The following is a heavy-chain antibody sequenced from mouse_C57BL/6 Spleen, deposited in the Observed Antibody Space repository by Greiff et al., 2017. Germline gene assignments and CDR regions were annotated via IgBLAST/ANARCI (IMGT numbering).Heavy chain of an antibody. V-gene: IGHV1-82*01. CDR2: SYPGDGDT. CDR3: ARSSPFAY. Sequence: VKLQESGPELVKPGASVKISCKASGYAFSSSWMNWVKQRPGKGLEWIGRSYPGDGDTNYNGKFKGKATLTADKSSSTAYMQLSSLTSEDSAVYFCARSSPFAYWGQGTLVTVSA. D-gene: IGHD1-3*01. CDR1: GYAFSSSW. J-gene: IGHJ3*01.